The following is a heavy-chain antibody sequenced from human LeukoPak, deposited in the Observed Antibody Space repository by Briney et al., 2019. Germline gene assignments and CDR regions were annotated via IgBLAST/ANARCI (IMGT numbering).Heavy chain of an antibody. J-gene: IGHJ4*02. CDR3: ARDLERDGYNPALGY. V-gene: IGHV3-13*04. CDR1: GFIFSDFD. Sequence: SGGSLRLSCAASGFIFSDFDMHWVRQVTGKGLEWVSAIGTTGDTYYPGSVKGRFTISRDNSKNTLYLQMNSLRAEDTAVYYCARDLERDGYNPALGYWGQGTLVTVSS. CDR2: IGTTGDT. D-gene: IGHD5-24*01.